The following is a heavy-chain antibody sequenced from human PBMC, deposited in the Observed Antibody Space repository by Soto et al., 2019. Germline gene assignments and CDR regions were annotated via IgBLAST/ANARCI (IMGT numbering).Heavy chain of an antibody. CDR2: INHSGST. V-gene: IGHV4-34*01. Sequence: SETLSLTCAVYGGYFRGYYWSWIRKHPGKGLEWIGEINHSGSTNYNPPLKSRVTISVDTSKNQFSLKLSSVTAADTAVYYCARLVTYYDILTGSPPAGTGFAPWGKGTLVTVSS. CDR3: ARLVTYYDILTGSPPAGTGFAP. D-gene: IGHD3-9*01. CDR1: GGYFRGYY. J-gene: IGHJ5*02.